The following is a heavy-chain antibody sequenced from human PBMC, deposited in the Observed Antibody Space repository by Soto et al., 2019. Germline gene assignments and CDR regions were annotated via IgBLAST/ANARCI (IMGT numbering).Heavy chain of an antibody. CDR2: ISYDGSNK. D-gene: IGHD3-10*01. CDR1: GFTFSSYG. CDR3: EKEGGYYGSGSYSVGENYYGMDV. Sequence: QVQLVESGGGVVQPGRSLRLSCAASGFTFSSYGMHWVRQAPGKGLEWVAVISYDGSNKYYADSVKGRFTISRDNSKNTMYRQMTSLRCEDTAVYYCEKEGGYYGSGSYSVGENYYGMDVWGQGTTVTVSS. V-gene: IGHV3-30*18. J-gene: IGHJ6*02.